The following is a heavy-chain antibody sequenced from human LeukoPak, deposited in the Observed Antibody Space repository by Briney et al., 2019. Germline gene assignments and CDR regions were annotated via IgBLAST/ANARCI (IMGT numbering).Heavy chain of an antibody. CDR1: VGSISSGNW. D-gene: IGHD2-2*02. Sequence: SETLSLTCGVSVGSISSGNWWSWVRQSPGKGLEWIGEIYHNGTPNYNPSLKSRVTISADTFKNHFSLKLTSVTAADTAVYYCATAPILRGEGGEHYKYGMDVWGQGTTVIVSS. CDR3: ATAPILRGEGGEHYKYGMDV. V-gene: IGHV4/OR15-8*01. J-gene: IGHJ6*02. CDR2: IYHNGTP.